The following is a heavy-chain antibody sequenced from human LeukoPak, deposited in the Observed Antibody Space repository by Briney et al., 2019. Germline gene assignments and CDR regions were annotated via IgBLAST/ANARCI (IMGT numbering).Heavy chain of an antibody. D-gene: IGHD3-10*01. V-gene: IGHV1-2*02. J-gene: IGHJ6*03. CDR3: ARAGSYYGSGRNYYYYYMDV. CDR1: GYTFTGYY. Sequence: ASVKVSCKASGYTFTGYYMHWVRQAPGQGFEWMGWINPNSGGTNYAQKFQGRVTITADKSTSTAYMELSSLRSEDTAVYYCARAGSYYGSGRNYYYYYMDVWGKGTTVTVSS. CDR2: INPNSGGT.